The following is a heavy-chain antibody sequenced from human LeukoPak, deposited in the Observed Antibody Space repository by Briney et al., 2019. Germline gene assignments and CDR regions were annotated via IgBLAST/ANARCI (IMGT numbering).Heavy chain of an antibody. Sequence: SETLSLTCTVSGGSISSRSYYWGWIRQPPGKGLEWIGIIYYSGSTYSNPSLRSRVTISVDTSKSQFSLKLSSVTAADTAGYYCASFYCSGGSCYQYYYYYYMDVWGKGTTVTISS. CDR1: GGSISSRSYY. V-gene: IGHV4-39*01. CDR2: IYYSGST. J-gene: IGHJ6*03. CDR3: ASFYCSGGSCYQYYYYYYMDV. D-gene: IGHD2-15*01.